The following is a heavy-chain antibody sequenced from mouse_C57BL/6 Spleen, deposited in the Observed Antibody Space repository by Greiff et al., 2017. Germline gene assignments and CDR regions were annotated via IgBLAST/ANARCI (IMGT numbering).Heavy chain of an antibody. V-gene: IGHV1-66*01. CDR1: GYSFTSYY. CDR2: IDPGSGNT. D-gene: IGHD3-2*02. CDR3: AKHSGYTYYFDY. Sequence: VQLQESGPELVKPGASVKISCKASGYSFTSYYIHWVKQRPGQGLEWIGWIDPGSGNTKYNQKFKGKATLTADTSSSTASMQLSRLTSEDSAVYYCAKHSGYTYYFDYWGQGTTLTVSS. J-gene: IGHJ2*01.